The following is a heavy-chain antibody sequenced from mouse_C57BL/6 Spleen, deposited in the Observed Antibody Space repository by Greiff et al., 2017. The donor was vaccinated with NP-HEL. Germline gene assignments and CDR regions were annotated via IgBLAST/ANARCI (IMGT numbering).Heavy chain of an antibody. CDR2: IDPETGGT. Sequence: QVQLQQSGAELVRPGASVTLSCKASGYTFTDYEMHWVKQTPVHGLEWIGAIDPETGGTAYNQKFKGKAILTADKSSSTAYMELRSLTSEDSAVYYCTRSGRGNGVDYWGQGTTLTVSS. CDR1: GYTFTDYE. D-gene: IGHD2-1*01. CDR3: TRSGRGNGVDY. V-gene: IGHV1-15*01. J-gene: IGHJ2*01.